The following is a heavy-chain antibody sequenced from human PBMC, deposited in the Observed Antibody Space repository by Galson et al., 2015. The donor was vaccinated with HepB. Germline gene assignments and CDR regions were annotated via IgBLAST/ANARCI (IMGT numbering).Heavy chain of an antibody. Sequence: SVKVSCKASGYTFTTYTISWVRLVPGQGLEWMGRINIYSGSTSYAQKFQDRVTMTADTSTSTAYLELGSLRFDDTAVYYCARGGMAAIGGPSFDSWGQGTLVTVSS. V-gene: IGHV1-18*04. J-gene: IGHJ4*02. D-gene: IGHD5-24*01. CDR3: ARGGMAAIGGPSFDS. CDR1: GYTFTTYT. CDR2: INIYSGST.